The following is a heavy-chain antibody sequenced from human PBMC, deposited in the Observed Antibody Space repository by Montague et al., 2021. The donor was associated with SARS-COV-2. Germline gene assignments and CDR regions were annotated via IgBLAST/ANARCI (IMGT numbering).Heavy chain of an antibody. V-gene: IGHV6-1*01. CDR3: VRDTGSTQACFDA. Sequence: CAISGDSVCSNTAAWNWIRQSPSRGLEWLGRTNYRSKWTNDYATSVEGRISIDPDTSKNQFYLHLRSVTPEDTGVYYCVRDTGSTQACFDAWGQGTLVTVSS. J-gene: IGHJ5*02. CDR1: GDSVCSNTAA. D-gene: IGHD4-11*01. CDR2: TNYRSKWTN.